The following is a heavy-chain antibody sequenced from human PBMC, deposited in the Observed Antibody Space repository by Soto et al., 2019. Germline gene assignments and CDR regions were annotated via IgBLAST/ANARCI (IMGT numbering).Heavy chain of an antibody. D-gene: IGHD2-15*01. J-gene: IGHJ4*02. CDR3: AKGARVYCNGGSCHFDY. CDR1: GFTFSSYA. Sequence: EVQLLESGGGLVQPGGSLRLSCAASGFTFSSYAMSWVRQAPGKGLEWVSAISGSGGSTYYADSVKGRFTISRDNFKKTSYLQMNSLRAEDTAVYYCAKGARVYCNGGSCHFDYWGQGTLVTVSS. CDR2: ISGSGGST. V-gene: IGHV3-23*01.